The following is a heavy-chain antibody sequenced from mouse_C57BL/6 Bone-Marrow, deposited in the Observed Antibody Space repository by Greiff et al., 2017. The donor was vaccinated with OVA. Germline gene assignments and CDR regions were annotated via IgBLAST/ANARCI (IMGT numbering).Heavy chain of an antibody. V-gene: IGHV1-53*01. D-gene: IGHD1-1*01. CDR1: GYTFTSYW. CDR2: INPSNGGT. CDR3: ARALYYGKNFDY. J-gene: IGHJ2*01. Sequence: QVQLQQPGTELVKPGASVKLSCKASGYTFTSYWMHWVKQRPGQGLEWIGNINPSNGGTNYNEKFKSKATRTVDKSSSTAYMQLSSLTSEDSAVYYCARALYYGKNFDYWGQGTTLTVSS.